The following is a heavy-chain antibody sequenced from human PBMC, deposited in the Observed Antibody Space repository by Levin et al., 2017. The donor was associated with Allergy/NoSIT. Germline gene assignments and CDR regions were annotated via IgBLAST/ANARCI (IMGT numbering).Heavy chain of an antibody. J-gene: IGHJ4*02. Sequence: SCAASGFTFSSYGMHWVRQAPGKGLEWVAVISYDGSNKYYADSAKGRFTISRDNSKNTLYLQMNSLRAEDTAVYYCAKVPSQNDYGDHGVDYWGQGTLVTVSS. CDR1: GFTFSSYG. V-gene: IGHV3-30*18. D-gene: IGHD4-17*01. CDR3: AKVPSQNDYGDHGVDY. CDR2: ISYDGSNK.